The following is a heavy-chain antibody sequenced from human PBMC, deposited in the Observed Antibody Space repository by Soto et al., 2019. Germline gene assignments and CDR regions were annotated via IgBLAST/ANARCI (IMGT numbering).Heavy chain of an antibody. J-gene: IGHJ3*02. Sequence: QVQLQESGPGLVKPSETLSLTCTVSGGSINSYYWSWIRQPPGKGLEWIGYIYYSGSTNYNPSLKSRVTISVDTSTNQFSLKLSSVTAADTAVYYCARLYGLDAFDIWGQGTMVTVSS. CDR3: ARLYGLDAFDI. CDR1: GGSINSYY. D-gene: IGHD3-16*02. CDR2: IYYSGST. V-gene: IGHV4-59*08.